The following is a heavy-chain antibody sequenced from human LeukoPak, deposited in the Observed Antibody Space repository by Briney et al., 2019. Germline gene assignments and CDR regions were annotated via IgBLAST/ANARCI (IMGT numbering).Heavy chain of an antibody. J-gene: IGHJ3*02. Sequence: SVKVSCKASGGTFSSYAISWVRQAPGQGLEWMGGIIPIFGTANYAQKFQGRVTMTTDTSTSTAYMELRSLRSDDTAVYYCARGRNYYDSSRYYYEGDAFDIWGQGTMVTVSS. CDR3: ARGRNYYDSSRYYYEGDAFDI. D-gene: IGHD3-22*01. CDR2: IIPIFGTA. CDR1: GGTFSSYA. V-gene: IGHV1-69*05.